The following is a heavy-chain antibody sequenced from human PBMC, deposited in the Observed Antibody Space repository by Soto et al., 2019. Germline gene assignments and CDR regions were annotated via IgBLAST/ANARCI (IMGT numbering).Heavy chain of an antibody. CDR3: ARIIGSDPVATIDNWVDT. Sequence: QVTLKESGPVLVTPTKTLTLTCTASGFSLNNARMGVSGIRQPPGKALEWLAHIFSIDEKSYSASLKNRLTISRDPSKGHVVLTMTNMAPVDTATCCCARIIGSDPVATIDNWVDTWVRRSVVTVSS. V-gene: IGHV2-26*01. CDR2: IFSIDEK. CDR1: GFSLNNARMG. J-gene: IGHJ5*02. D-gene: IGHD5-12*01.